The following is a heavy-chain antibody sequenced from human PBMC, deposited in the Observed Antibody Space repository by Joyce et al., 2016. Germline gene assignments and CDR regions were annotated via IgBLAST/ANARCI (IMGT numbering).Heavy chain of an antibody. V-gene: IGHV3-7*01. CDR3: ARDATGTTFDY. CDR2: INQDGSEK. D-gene: IGHD3-9*01. CDR1: GFTLSSVW. Sequence: EVQLVESGGGLVQPGGSLRLSCAASGFTLSSVWMSWVRQAAGKGLVWVGQINQDGSEKYYMDSVKGRFTISRDNAKNSLYLEMNSLRAEDTAVYYCARDATGTTFDYWGQGTLVTVSS. J-gene: IGHJ4*02.